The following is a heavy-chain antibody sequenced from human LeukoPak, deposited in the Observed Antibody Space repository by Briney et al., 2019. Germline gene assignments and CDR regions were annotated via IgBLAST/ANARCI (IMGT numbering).Heavy chain of an antibody. CDR3: ARHNAPGFYYYYYMDV. D-gene: IGHD2-2*01. V-gene: IGHV5-51*01. J-gene: IGHJ6*03. CDR1: GYSFTSYW. CDR2: IYPGDSDT. Sequence: GESLKISCKGSGYSFTSYWIGWVRQMPGKGLEWMGIIYPGDSDTRYSPSFQGQVTISADKPISTAYLQWSSLKASDTAMYYCARHNAPGFYYYYYMDVWGKGTTVTVSS.